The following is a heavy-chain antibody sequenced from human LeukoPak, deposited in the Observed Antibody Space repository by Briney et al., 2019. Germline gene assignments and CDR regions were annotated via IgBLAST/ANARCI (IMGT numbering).Heavy chain of an antibody. D-gene: IGHD2-2*01. CDR3: VVILVPGGVWHFDL. CDR1: GFTFSSYA. CDR2: IYSGGGTTK. V-gene: IGHV3-23*03. Sequence: GKSLRLSCAASGFTFSSYAMSWVRQAPGKGLEWVAIIYSGGGTTKYYAESVKDRFTITRDDSRDTLYLQMNSLRAEDTAVYYCVVILVPGGVWHFDLWGRGTLVTVSS. J-gene: IGHJ2*01.